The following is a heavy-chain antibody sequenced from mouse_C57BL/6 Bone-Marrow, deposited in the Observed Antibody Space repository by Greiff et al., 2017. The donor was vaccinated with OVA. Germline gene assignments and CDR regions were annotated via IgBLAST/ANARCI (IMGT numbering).Heavy chain of an antibody. J-gene: IGHJ3*01. D-gene: IGHD1-1*01. Sequence: QVQLQQSGAELVRPGTSVKVSCKASGYAFTNYLIEWVQQRPGQGLEWIGVINPGSGGTNSTEKFKGKATLTADKSSSTAYMQLSSLTSEDSAVYFCARRPYYGSSYEFAYWGQGTLVTVSA. CDR1: GYAFTNYL. CDR2: INPGSGGT. CDR3: ARRPYYGSSYEFAY. V-gene: IGHV1-54*01.